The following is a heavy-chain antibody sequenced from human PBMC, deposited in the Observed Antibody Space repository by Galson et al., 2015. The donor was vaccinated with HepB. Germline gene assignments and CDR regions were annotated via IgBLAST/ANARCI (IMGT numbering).Heavy chain of an antibody. CDR2: MNPNSGNT. CDR3: ARVHDFYYGMDV. Sequence: SVKVSCKASGYTFTSYDINWVRQATGQGLEWMGWMNPNSGNTGYAQKFQGRVTMTRNTSISTAYMELSSLRSEDTAVYYCARVHDFYYGMDVWGQGTTVTVSS. J-gene: IGHJ6*02. CDR1: GYTFTSYD. D-gene: IGHD3-3*01. V-gene: IGHV1-8*01.